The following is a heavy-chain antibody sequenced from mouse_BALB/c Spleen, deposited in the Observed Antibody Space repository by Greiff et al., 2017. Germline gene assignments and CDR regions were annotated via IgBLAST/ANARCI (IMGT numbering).Heavy chain of an antibody. J-gene: IGHJ4*01. CDR2: IYPGDGDT. D-gene: IGHD6-1*01. Sequence: VQLQQSGAELVRPGSSVKISCKASGYAFSSYWMNWVKQRPGQGLEWIGQIYPGDGDTNYNGKFKGKATLTADKSSSTAYMQLSSLTSEDSAVYFCARSGLPYAMDYWGQGTSVTVSS. CDR1: GYAFSSYW. CDR3: ARSGLPYAMDY. V-gene: IGHV1-80*01.